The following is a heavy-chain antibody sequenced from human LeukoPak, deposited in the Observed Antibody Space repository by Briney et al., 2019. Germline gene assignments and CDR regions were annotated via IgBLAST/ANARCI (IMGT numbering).Heavy chain of an antibody. CDR3: TTDSTVTTLRGSGAPALRGY. CDR1: GFTFSNAW. Sequence: GGSLRLSCAASGFTFSNAWMSWVRQAPGKGLEWVGRIKSKTDGGTTDYAAPVKGRFTISRDDSKNTLYLQMNSLKTEDTAVYYCTTDSTVTTLRGSGAPALRGYWGQGTLVTVSS. D-gene: IGHD4-11*01. J-gene: IGHJ4*02. V-gene: IGHV3-15*01. CDR2: IKSKTDGGTT.